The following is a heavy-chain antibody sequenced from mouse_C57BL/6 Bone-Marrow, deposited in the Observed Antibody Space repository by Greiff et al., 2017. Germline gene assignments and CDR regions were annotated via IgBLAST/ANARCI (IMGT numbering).Heavy chain of an antibody. Sequence: QVQLQQSGAELVRPGTSVKVSCKASGYTFTNYWIGWAKQRPGHGLEWIGDIYPGGGYTNYNEKFKGKATLTADKSSSTAYMQFSSLTSEDSAIYYCARSIYGSSYFDYWGQGTTLTVSS. CDR2: IYPGGGYT. D-gene: IGHD1-1*01. CDR1: GYTFTNYW. J-gene: IGHJ2*01. V-gene: IGHV1-63*01. CDR3: ARSIYGSSYFDY.